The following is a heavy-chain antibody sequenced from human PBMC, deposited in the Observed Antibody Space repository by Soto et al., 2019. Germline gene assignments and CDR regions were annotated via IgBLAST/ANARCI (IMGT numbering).Heavy chain of an antibody. J-gene: IGHJ4*02. CDR3: AKDVLGVRGAYFDY. CDR1: GFTFSSYA. D-gene: IGHD3-10*01. Sequence: GGSLRLSCAASGFTFSSYAMSWVRQAPGKGLEWVSAISGSGGSTYYADSVKGRFTISRDNSKNTLYLQMNSPRAEDTAVYYCAKDVLGVRGAYFDYWGQGTLVTVSS. V-gene: IGHV3-23*01. CDR2: ISGSGGST.